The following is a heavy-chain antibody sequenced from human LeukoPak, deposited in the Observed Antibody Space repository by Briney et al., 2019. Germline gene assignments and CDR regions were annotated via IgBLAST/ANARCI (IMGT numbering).Heavy chain of an antibody. Sequence: GGSLILSCAASGFTFSSYAMHWVRQAPGKGLEWVAVISYDGSNKYYADSVKGRFTISRDNSKNTLYLQMNSLRAEDTAVYYCARGTPYCSGGSCYVFDYWGQGTLVTVSS. CDR2: ISYDGSNK. D-gene: IGHD2-15*01. V-gene: IGHV3-30-3*01. CDR3: ARGTPYCSGGSCYVFDY. J-gene: IGHJ4*02. CDR1: GFTFSSYA.